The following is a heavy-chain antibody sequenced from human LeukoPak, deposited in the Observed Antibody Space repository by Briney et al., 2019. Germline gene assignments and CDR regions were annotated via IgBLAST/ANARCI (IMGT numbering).Heavy chain of an antibody. Sequence: ASVKVSRKTSGYTFTSYGISWVRQAPGQGLEWMGWISAYNGNTNYAQKLQGRVTMTTDTSTSTAYMELRSLRSDDTAVYFCARVALYYYYYYMDVWGKGTTVTVSS. CDR2: ISAYNGNT. CDR1: GYTFTSYG. J-gene: IGHJ6*03. CDR3: ARVALYYYYYYMDV. V-gene: IGHV1-18*01.